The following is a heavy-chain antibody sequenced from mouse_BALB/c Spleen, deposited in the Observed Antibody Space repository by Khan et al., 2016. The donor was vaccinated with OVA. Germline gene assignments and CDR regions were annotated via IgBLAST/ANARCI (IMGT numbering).Heavy chain of an antibody. Sequence: QVQLQQSGAELVRPGASVKLSCKTSGYTFTSYWIHWVKQRSGQGLEWIARIYPGTDNTYYNEKLRDKATLTADKSSSTAYIQLSSLKSEDSAVYFCAREEALYYFAYWGQGTTLTVSS. CDR2: IYPGTDNT. D-gene: IGHD1-1*01. V-gene: IGHV1S132*01. J-gene: IGHJ2*01. CDR1: GYTFTSYW. CDR3: AREEALYYFAY.